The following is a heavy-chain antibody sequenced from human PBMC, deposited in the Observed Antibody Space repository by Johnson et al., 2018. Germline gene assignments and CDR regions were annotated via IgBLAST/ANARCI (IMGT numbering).Heavy chain of an antibody. CDR2: ISYDGSVK. J-gene: IGHJ6*04. V-gene: IGHV3-30*18. CDR3: AKGLLHCSGAGCYHYDYDMDV. CDR1: GFTFSRYA. Sequence: QVQLVQSGGGAVQPGRSLRLSCAASGFTFSRYAMNWVRQAPGKGLEWVAIISYDGSVKHYADSVKGRFTISRDNSKKTFPLQMNSRRAEDTAVYYCAKGLLHCSGAGCYHYDYDMDVGGKGTTVTVSS. D-gene: IGHD2-15*01.